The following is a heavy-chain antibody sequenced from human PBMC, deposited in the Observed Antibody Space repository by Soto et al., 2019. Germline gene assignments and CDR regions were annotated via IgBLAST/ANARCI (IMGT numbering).Heavy chain of an antibody. D-gene: IGHD4-17*01. Sequence: SVKVSGKASGGTFSSYAISWVRQAPGQGLEWMGGIIPIFGTANYAQKFQGRVTTTANKSTSTAYMELSSLRSEDTAVYYCASHLGTTVVPRGAFDIWGQGTMVTVSS. J-gene: IGHJ3*02. V-gene: IGHV1-69*06. CDR2: IIPIFGTA. CDR3: ASHLGTTVVPRGAFDI. CDR1: GGTFSSYA.